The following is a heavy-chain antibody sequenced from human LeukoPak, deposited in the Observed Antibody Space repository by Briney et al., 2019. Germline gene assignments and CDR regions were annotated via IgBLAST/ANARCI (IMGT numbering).Heavy chain of an antibody. D-gene: IGHD5-12*01. Sequence: GGSLRLSCAASGFTFSTYAMHWVRQAPGKGLEYVSAITDNGRFTYYANSVKGRFTISRDNSKNTLFLQMDSLRPEDMALYYYASAENTGYYSYWGQGTLVTVSS. CDR2: ITDNGRFT. CDR3: ASAENTGYYSY. J-gene: IGHJ4*02. CDR1: GFTFSTYA. V-gene: IGHV3-64*01.